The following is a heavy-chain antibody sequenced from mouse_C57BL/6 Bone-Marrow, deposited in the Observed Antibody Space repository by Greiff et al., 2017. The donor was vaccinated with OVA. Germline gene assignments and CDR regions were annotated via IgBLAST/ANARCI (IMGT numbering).Heavy chain of an antibody. V-gene: IGHV1-81*01. CDR2: IYPRGGNT. CDR3: AKKNANGCSDGDCYAMDY. J-gene: IGHJ4*01. CDR1: GYTFTSYG. D-gene: IGHD1-1*01. Sequence: QVQLQQSGAELARPGASVKLSCKASGYTFTSYGISWVKQRTGQGLEWIGEIYPRGGNTYYNEKFKGKATLTPDKSSSTAYMELRSLTSEDSADYFCAKKNANGCSDGDCYAMDYWGQGTSVTVSS.